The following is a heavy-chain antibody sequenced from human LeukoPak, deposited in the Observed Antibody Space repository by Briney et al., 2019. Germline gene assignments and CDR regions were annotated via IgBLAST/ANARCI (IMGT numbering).Heavy chain of an antibody. CDR3: ARRYCTGGSCYPYFDY. J-gene: IGHJ4*02. V-gene: IGHV4-59*01. Sequence: PSETLSLTCTVSDGSINTYYWSWIRHPPGKGLEWIGFVYYSGATSYNPSLKSRVTISIDTSKNQFSLKLTSVTAADTAVYYCARRYCTGGSCYPYFDYWGQGTLVTVSS. D-gene: IGHD2-15*01. CDR1: DGSINTYY. CDR2: VYYSGAT.